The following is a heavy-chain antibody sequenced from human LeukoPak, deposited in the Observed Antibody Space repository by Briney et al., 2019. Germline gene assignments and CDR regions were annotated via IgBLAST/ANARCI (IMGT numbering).Heavy chain of an antibody. V-gene: IGHV1-8*01. J-gene: IGHJ4*02. CDR1: GYTFTSYD. CDR3: ARARGGIAARPRRGDLDY. Sequence: GASVKVSCKASGYTFTSYDINWVRQATGQGLEWMGWMNPNSGNTGYAQKFQGRVTMTRNTSISTAYMELSSLRSEDTAVYYCARARGGIAARPRRGDLDYWGQGTLVTVSS. D-gene: IGHD6-6*01. CDR2: MNPNSGNT.